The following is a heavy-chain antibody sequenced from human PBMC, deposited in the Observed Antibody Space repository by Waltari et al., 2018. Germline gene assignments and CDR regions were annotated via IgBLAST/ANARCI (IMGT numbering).Heavy chain of an antibody. Sequence: QVQLQESGPGLVKPSGTLSLTCAVSGGSISSSNWWSWVRQPPGKGLEWIGEIYHSGSTNYNPSIKSRVTISVDKSKNQFSLKLSSVTAADTAVYYCASRSDFWSGYYPFDYWGQGTLVTVSS. CDR3: ASRSDFWSGYYPFDY. D-gene: IGHD3-3*01. J-gene: IGHJ4*02. CDR2: IYHSGST. CDR1: GGSISSSNW. V-gene: IGHV4-4*02.